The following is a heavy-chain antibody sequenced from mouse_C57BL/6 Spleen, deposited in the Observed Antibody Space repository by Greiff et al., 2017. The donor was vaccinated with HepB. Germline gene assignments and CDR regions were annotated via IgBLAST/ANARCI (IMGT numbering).Heavy chain of an antibody. CDR2: IDPSDSYT. V-gene: IGHV1-50*01. Sequence: QVQLQQPGAELVKPGASVKLSCKASGYTFTSYWMQWVKQRPGQGLEWIGEIDPSDSYTNYNQKFKGKATLTVDTSSSTAYMQLSSLTSEDSAVYYCASMTTVVAPHWYFDVWGTGTTVTVSS. CDR1: GYTFTSYW. CDR3: ASMTTVVAPHWYFDV. D-gene: IGHD1-1*01. J-gene: IGHJ1*03.